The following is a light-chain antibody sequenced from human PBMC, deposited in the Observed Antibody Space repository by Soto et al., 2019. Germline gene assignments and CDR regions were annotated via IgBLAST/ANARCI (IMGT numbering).Light chain of an antibody. V-gene: IGKV3-15*01. Sequence: EVVMTQSPATLSVSPGERVTLSCRASQSVRSNLAWYLQKPGQAPRLLIYGASTRATGIPARFSGSGSGTEFTLTISSLQSEDFPVYYCQQYNNWPPLTFGGGTKVEIK. CDR2: GAS. CDR1: QSVRSN. J-gene: IGKJ4*01. CDR3: QQYNNWPPLT.